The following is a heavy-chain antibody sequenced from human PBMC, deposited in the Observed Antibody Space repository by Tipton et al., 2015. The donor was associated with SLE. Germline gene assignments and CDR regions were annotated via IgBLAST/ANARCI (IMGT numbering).Heavy chain of an antibody. D-gene: IGHD3-3*01. Sequence: TLSLTCTVSGASITGGTYYWSWIRQHPGKGLEWIGYIHYSGSTNYNPSLKSRVTISVDTSKNQFSLKLSSVTAADTAVYYCARAGGFLQWLTGNFDYWGQGTLVTVSS. J-gene: IGHJ4*02. CDR3: ARAGGFLQWLTGNFDY. CDR1: GASITGGTYY. V-gene: IGHV4-61*01. CDR2: IHYSGST.